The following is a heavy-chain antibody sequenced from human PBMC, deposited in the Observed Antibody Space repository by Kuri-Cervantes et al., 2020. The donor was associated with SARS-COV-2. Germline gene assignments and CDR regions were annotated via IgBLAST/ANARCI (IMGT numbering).Heavy chain of an antibody. V-gene: IGHV4-30-2*01. CDR3: ARVDELGSGNWYFDL. Sequence: SQTLSLTCAVPGGSISSGGYSWSWIRQPPGKGLEWIGYIYHSGSTYYNPSLKSRVTISVDRSKNQFSLKLSSVTAADTAVYYCARVDELGSGNWYFDLWGRGTLVTDSS. D-gene: IGHD7-27*01. CDR2: IYHSGST. CDR1: GGSISSGGYS. J-gene: IGHJ2*01.